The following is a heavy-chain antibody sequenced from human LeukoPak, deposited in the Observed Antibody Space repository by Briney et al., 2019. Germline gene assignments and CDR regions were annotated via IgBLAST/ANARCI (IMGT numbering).Heavy chain of an antibody. J-gene: IGHJ6*03. CDR2: ISAYNGNT. D-gene: IGHD4-11*01. Sequence: VASVKVSCKASGYTFTSYAMNWVRQAPGQGLEWMGWISAYNGNTNYAQKLQGRVTMTTDTSTSTAYMELRSLRSDDTAVYYCARVPTTVMYYYYMDVWGKGTTVTVSS. CDR1: GYTFTSYA. V-gene: IGHV1-18*01. CDR3: ARVPTTVMYYYYMDV.